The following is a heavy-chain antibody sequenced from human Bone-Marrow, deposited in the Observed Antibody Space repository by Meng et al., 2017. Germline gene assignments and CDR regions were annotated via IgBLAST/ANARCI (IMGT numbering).Heavy chain of an antibody. D-gene: IGHD5-24*01. CDR3: ARGDGYNRYFDY. Sequence: QVQLQESGPGLVKPSETLSLTCTVSGGSISSYYWSWIRQPPGKGLEWIGYIYYSGSTNYNPSLKSRVTISVDTSKNQFSLKLSSVTAADTAVYYCARGDGYNRYFDYWGQGTLVTVSS. J-gene: IGHJ4*02. CDR2: IYYSGST. V-gene: IGHV4-59*12. CDR1: GGSISSYY.